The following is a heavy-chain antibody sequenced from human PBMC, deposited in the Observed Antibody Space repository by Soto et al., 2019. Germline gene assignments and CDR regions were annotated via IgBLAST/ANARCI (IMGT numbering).Heavy chain of an antibody. D-gene: IGHD1-7*01. CDR3: ARHELELPYFDY. J-gene: IGHJ4*02. V-gene: IGHV4-39*01. Sequence: SETLSLTCTVSGGSISSSSYYWGWISQPPGKGLEWIGSIYYSGSTYYNPSLKSRVTISVDTSKNQFSLKLSSVTAADTAVYYCARHELELPYFDYWGQGTLVTVSS. CDR2: IYYSGST. CDR1: GGSISSSSYY.